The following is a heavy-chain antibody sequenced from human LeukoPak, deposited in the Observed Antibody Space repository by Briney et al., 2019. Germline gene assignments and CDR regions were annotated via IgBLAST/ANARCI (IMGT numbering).Heavy chain of an antibody. CDR2: ISWNGVTM. V-gene: IGHV3-9*01. CDR1: GFSFDDSG. Sequence: PGRSLRLSCAASGFSFDDSGMHWVRQAPGKGLEWVSGISWNGVTMVYADSVKGRFTISRDNAKNSLYLQMNSLRPEDTAVYYCARGPRGQLLYVGYWGQGTLVTVSS. J-gene: IGHJ4*02. CDR3: ARGPRGQLLYVGY. D-gene: IGHD2-2*02.